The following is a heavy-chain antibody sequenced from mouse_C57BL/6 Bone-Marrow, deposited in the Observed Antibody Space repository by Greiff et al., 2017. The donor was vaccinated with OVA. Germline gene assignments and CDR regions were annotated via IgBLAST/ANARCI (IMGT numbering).Heavy chain of an antibody. CDR2: ISYDGSN. CDR1: GYSITSGYY. D-gene: IGHD2-4*01. CDR3: ARDPLYYDYRGCWYFEV. J-gene: IGHJ1*03. Sequence: EVQLQESGPGLVKPSQSLSLTCSVTGYSITSGYYWNWIRQFPGNKLEWMGYISYDGSNNYNPSLKNRISITRDTSQNQFFLKLNSVTTEDTATYYCARDPLYYDYRGCWYFEVWGTETTVTASS. V-gene: IGHV3-6*01.